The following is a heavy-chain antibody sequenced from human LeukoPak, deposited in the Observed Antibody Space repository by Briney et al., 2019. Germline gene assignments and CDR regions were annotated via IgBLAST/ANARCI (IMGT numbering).Heavy chain of an antibody. CDR2: ISSSSSYI. J-gene: IGHJ6*02. CDR1: GFTFSSYN. V-gene: IGHV3-21*01. D-gene: IGHD6-13*01. Sequence: GRSLRLSCAASGFTFSSYNMNWVRQAPGKGLEWVSSISSSSSYIYYAAPVKGRFTISRDNAKNSLYLQMNSLRVEDTAIYYCARDFIAVAGSFYYYGMDVWGQGTTVTVSS. CDR3: ARDFIAVAGSFYYYGMDV.